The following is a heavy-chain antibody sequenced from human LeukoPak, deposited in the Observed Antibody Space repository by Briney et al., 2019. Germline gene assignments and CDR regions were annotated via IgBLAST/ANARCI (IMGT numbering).Heavy chain of an antibody. CDR1: GITFSSYG. CDR2: ISHDGNNK. V-gene: IGHV3-30*03. Sequence: QAGGSLRLSCAASGITFSSYGMYWVRQAPGKGLEWVAVISHDGNNKYYADSVKGRFTISRDNSKNTLYLQMNSLRAEDTAVYYCARAPDDFWSGYYLDPWGQGTLVTVSS. D-gene: IGHD3-3*01. J-gene: IGHJ5*02. CDR3: ARAPDDFWSGYYLDP.